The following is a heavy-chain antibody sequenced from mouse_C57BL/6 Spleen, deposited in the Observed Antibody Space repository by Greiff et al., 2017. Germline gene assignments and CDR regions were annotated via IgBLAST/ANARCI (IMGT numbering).Heavy chain of an antibody. Sequence: VQLQQPGAELVKPGASVKLSCKASGYTFTSYWMHWVKQRPGQGLEWIGMIHPNSGSTNYNEKFKSKATLTVDKSSSTAYMQLSSLTSEDSAVYYCTISDYDPTLYYFDYWGQGTTLTVSS. D-gene: IGHD2-4*01. J-gene: IGHJ2*01. CDR2: IHPNSGST. CDR1: GYTFTSYW. V-gene: IGHV1-64*01. CDR3: TISDYDPTLYYFDY.